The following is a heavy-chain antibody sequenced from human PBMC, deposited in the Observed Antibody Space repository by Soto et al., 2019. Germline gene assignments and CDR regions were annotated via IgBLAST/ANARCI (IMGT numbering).Heavy chain of an antibody. CDR3: ARSHHPGGSLDY. CDR1: GGSFSGYY. CDR2: INHSGST. D-gene: IGHD3-16*01. J-gene: IGHJ4*02. V-gene: IGHV4-34*01. Sequence: SETLSLTCAVYGGSFSGYYWSWIRQPPGKGLEWIGEINHSGSTNYNPSLKSRVTISVDTSKNQFSLKLNSVTAADTAVYYWARSHHPGGSLDYWGQGTLVTVSS.